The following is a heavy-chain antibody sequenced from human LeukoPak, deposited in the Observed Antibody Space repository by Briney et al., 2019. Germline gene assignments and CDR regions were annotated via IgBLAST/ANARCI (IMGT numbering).Heavy chain of an antibody. CDR2: FDPEDGET. Sequence: ASVKVSCKVSGYTLTELSMHWVRQAPGKGLEWMGGFDPEDGETIYAQKFQGRVTITADESTSTAYMELSSLRFEDTAVYYCARDSEHYYGLGNYYKYYYYMDVWGKGTTVTISS. J-gene: IGHJ6*03. V-gene: IGHV1-24*01. CDR1: GYTLTELS. CDR3: ARDSEHYYGLGNYYKYYYYMDV. D-gene: IGHD3-10*01.